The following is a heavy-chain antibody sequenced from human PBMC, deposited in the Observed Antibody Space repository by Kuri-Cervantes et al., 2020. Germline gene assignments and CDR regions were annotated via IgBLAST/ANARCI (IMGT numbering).Heavy chain of an antibody. CDR3: ARDVSGSYYGDY. Sequence: ASVKVSCNASGYTFTSNGISWVRQAPGQGLEWVGWISAYNGHTNYAQKLQGRGTMTTDTSTGTAYMELRSPRSDDTAVYHCARDVSGSYYGDYWGQGTLVTVSS. CDR1: GYTFTSNG. V-gene: IGHV1-18*01. CDR2: ISAYNGHT. J-gene: IGHJ4*02. D-gene: IGHD1-26*01.